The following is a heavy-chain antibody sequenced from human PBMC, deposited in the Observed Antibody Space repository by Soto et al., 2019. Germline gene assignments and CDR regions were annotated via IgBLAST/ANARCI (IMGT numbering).Heavy chain of an antibody. CDR2: IYTSGST. V-gene: IGHV4-4*07. J-gene: IGHJ4*02. CDR3: ARTVGAAYYFDF. CDR1: GDSMTKYY. Sequence: SETLSLTCTVSGDSMTKYYWSWIRQSAGKGLEWIGRIYTSGSTNYNPSLKSRVTMSIDTSNRHFSLSLKSVTAADTAVYYCARTVGAAYYFDFWGQGALVTVSS. D-gene: IGHD1-26*01.